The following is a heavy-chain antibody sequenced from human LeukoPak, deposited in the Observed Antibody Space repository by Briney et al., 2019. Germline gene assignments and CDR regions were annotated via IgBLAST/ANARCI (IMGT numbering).Heavy chain of an antibody. J-gene: IGHJ4*02. D-gene: IGHD4-23*01. CDR2: VRNKANTYTT. CDR1: GFTFSDYY. CDR3: TGDLGQQWSGDY. Sequence: GGSLRLSCAASGFTFSDYYMEWVRQAPGKGLEGVGRVRNKANTYTTEYAASVKGRFTISRDDSKNSLFLQMNSLRTEDTAVYYCTGDLGQQWSGDYWGQGTLVTVSS. V-gene: IGHV3-72*01.